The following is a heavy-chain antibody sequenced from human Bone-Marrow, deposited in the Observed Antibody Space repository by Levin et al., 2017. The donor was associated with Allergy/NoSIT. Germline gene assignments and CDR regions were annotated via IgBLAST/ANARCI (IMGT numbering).Heavy chain of an antibody. D-gene: IGHD5-12*01. CDR3: ARWLAENWFDP. J-gene: IGHJ5*02. V-gene: IGHV3-48*03. Sequence: GGSLRLSCAASGFTFSSYEMNWVRQAPGKGLEWVSYISSSGSTIYYADSVKGRFTISRDNAKNSLYLQMNSLRAEDTAVYYCARWLAENWFDPWGQGTLVTVSS. CDR2: ISSSGSTI. CDR1: GFTFSSYE.